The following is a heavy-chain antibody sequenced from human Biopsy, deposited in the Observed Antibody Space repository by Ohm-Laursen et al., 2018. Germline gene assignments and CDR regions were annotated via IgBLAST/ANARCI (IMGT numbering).Heavy chain of an antibody. CDR2: IIPTFDTP. V-gene: IGHV1-69*06. CDR1: GGTFNSYV. J-gene: IGHJ5*02. D-gene: IGHD6-13*01. Sequence: SVKVSCKTSGGTFNSYVITWVRQAPGQGLEWMGRIIPTFDTPTYAPDFQGRVTFTADKSTGTATLDLRSLTSEDTAVYYCAGGAAKGYPYDHWGQGTWSPSPQ. CDR3: AGGAAKGYPYDH.